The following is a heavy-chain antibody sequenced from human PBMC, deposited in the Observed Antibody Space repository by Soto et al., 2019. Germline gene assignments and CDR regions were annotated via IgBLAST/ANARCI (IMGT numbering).Heavy chain of an antibody. D-gene: IGHD1-20*01. CDR3: ARITGRHLDY. Sequence: SETLSLTCTVSSGSISVTNVFWGWVRQPPGKGLEWIGNIDYSGTAYFSPSLATRVTFHVDTSKNQFSLTLYSVTAADTAVYYCARITGRHLDYSGQGILVTVSS. CDR1: SGSISVTNVF. J-gene: IGHJ4*02. CDR2: IDYSGTA. V-gene: IGHV4-39*01.